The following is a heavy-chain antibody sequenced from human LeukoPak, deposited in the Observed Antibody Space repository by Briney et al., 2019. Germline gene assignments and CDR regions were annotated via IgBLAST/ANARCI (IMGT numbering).Heavy chain of an antibody. J-gene: IGHJ4*02. V-gene: IGHV4-4*07. D-gene: IGHD5-12*01. CDR1: GGSISSYY. CDR2: IYISGST. Sequence: SETLSLTCTVSGGSISSYYWNWIRQPAGKGLEWIGRIYISGSTNYNPSLKSRVTMSLDTSKNQFSLTLSSVTAADTAVYYCARDRPPGVALDYWGQGTLVTVSS. CDR3: ARDRPPGVALDY.